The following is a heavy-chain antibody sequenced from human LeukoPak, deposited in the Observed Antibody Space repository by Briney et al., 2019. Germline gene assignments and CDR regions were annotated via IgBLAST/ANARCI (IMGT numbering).Heavy chain of an antibody. J-gene: IGHJ4*02. CDR1: ASTFSSYA. V-gene: IGHV3-30*03. Sequence: GGSLRLSCAASASTFSSYAIHWVRQAPGKGLEWVAVIASDGRDKHHAESVKGRFTISRDNSKSTLYLQTNSLRAEDTAVYYCARDLRRIAAYYFDFWGQGTLVTVSS. CDR3: ARDLRRIAAYYFDF. D-gene: IGHD6-25*01. CDR2: IASDGRDK.